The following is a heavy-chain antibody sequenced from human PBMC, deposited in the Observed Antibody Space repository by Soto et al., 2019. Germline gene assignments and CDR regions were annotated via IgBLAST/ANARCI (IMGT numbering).Heavy chain of an antibody. D-gene: IGHD1-26*01. Sequence: GGSLRLSCAASGFTFSSYAMHWVRQAPGKGLEWVAVISYDGSNKYYADSVKGRFTISRDNSKNTLYLQMNSLRAEDTAVYYCARVRTGTVGAMRRYYYYGMDVWGQGTTVTVSS. CDR3: ARVRTGTVGAMRRYYYYGMDV. J-gene: IGHJ6*02. CDR2: ISYDGSNK. CDR1: GFTFSSYA. V-gene: IGHV3-30-3*01.